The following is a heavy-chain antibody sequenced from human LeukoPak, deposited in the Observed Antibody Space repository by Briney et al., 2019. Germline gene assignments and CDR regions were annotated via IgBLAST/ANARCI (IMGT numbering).Heavy chain of an antibody. CDR3: AKDISGSSGWYYFDY. V-gene: IGHV3-48*04. CDR2: ISSSSSTI. D-gene: IGHD6-19*01. J-gene: IGHJ4*02. CDR1: GFTFSTYN. Sequence: GGSLRLSCAASGFTFSTYNTNWVRQAPGKGLEWVSYISSSSSTIVYADSVKGRFTISRDNSKNSLYLQMNSLRTEDTALYYCAKDISGSSGWYYFDYWGQGTLVTVSS.